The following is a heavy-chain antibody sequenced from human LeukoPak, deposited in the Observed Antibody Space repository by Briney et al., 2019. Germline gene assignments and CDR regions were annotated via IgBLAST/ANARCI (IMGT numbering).Heavy chain of an antibody. V-gene: IGHV3-11*01. CDR2: ISSSGTNI. J-gene: IGHJ4*02. D-gene: IGHD6-13*01. CDR1: GFSFSDYY. CDR3: ARGAITTAGLFEY. Sequence: EGSLRLSCAASGFSFSDYYMSWVRQAPGKGLEWVSYISSSGTNIKYADSVKGRFTISRDNAKNSLYLQMNSLRAEDTAVYYCARGAITTAGLFEYWGQGTLVTVSS.